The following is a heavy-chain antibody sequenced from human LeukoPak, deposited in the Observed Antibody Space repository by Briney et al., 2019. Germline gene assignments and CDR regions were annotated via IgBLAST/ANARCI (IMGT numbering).Heavy chain of an antibody. CDR3: ARDNHGIAVAGNFDY. V-gene: IGHV1-46*01. CDR1: GYTFTSYY. D-gene: IGHD6-19*01. Sequence: ASVKVSCKASGYTFTSYYMHWVRQAPGQGLEWMGIINPSGGSTSYAQKFQGRVTMTRDTSISTAYMELSRLRSDDTAVYYCARDNHGIAVAGNFDYWGQGTLVTVSS. J-gene: IGHJ4*02. CDR2: INPSGGST.